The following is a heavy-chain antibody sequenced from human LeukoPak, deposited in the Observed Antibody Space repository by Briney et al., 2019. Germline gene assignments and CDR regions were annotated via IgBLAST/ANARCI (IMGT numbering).Heavy chain of an antibody. CDR2: IYPGDSDT. Sequence: GESLKISCKGSGYSFTSYWIGWVCQMPGKGLEWMGIIYPGDSDTRYSPSFQGQVTISADKSISTAYLQWSSLKASDTAMYYCARLRRRITIFGVVITNAFDIWGQGTMVTVSS. CDR1: GYSFTSYW. CDR3: ARLRRRITIFGVVITNAFDI. J-gene: IGHJ3*02. V-gene: IGHV5-51*01. D-gene: IGHD3-3*01.